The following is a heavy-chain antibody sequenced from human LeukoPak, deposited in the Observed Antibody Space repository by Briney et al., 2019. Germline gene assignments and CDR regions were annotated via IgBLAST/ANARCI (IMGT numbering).Heavy chain of an antibody. CDR1: GFTFSSYA. CDR2: ISGSGGST. CDR3: AKSDRVSSSAAPYAFDI. Sequence: GGSLRLSCAASGFTFSSYAMSWVRQAPGKGLEWVSAISGSGGSTYYADSVKGRFTISRDNSKNTLYLQMNSLRAEDTAVYYCAKSDRVSSSAAPYAFDIWGQGTMVTVSS. D-gene: IGHD6-6*01. J-gene: IGHJ3*02. V-gene: IGHV3-23*01.